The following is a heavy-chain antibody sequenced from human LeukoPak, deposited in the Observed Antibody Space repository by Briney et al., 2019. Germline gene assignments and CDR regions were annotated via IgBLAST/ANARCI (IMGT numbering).Heavy chain of an antibody. V-gene: IGHV1-24*01. CDR2: FDPEDGKT. D-gene: IGHD1-26*01. J-gene: IGHJ4*02. CDR3: ATVDGSYSGSYYYFDY. CDR1: GYTLTELS. Sequence: GASVKVSCKVSGYTLTELSMHWVRQAPGKGLEWMGGFDPEDGKTIYAQKFQGRVTMTEDTSTDTAYMELNSLRSEDTAVYYCATVDGSYSGSYYYFDYWGQGTLVTVSS.